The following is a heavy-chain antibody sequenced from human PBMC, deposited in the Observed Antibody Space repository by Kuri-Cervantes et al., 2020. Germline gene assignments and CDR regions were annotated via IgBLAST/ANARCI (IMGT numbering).Heavy chain of an antibody. CDR2: LHGSGGGT. CDR1: GFTPTNFY. J-gene: IGHJ6*03. CDR3: AKGGSEGSPPYYYYYMNV. V-gene: IGHV3-23*01. D-gene: IGHD2-15*01. Sequence: GESLKISCAASGFTPTNFYMNWVRQAPGKGLEWVSALHGSGGGTYYAGSVKGRFTISRDNSKNTLYLQMNSLRAEDTAIYYCAKGGSEGSPPYYYYYMNVWGKGTTVTVSS.